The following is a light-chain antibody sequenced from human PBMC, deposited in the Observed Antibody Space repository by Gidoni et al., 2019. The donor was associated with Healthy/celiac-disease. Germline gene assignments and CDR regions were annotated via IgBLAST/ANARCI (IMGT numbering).Light chain of an antibody. CDR2: DAR. CDR3: SSYTSSSTLDVV. CDR1: SSDVGGYNY. Sequence: QSALTQPASVSGSPGQSITISCTGTSSDVGGYNYVSWYQQHPGKAPKLMIYDARNRPSGVSNRFSGSKSGNTASLTISGLQAEDEADYYCSSYTSSSTLDVVFGGGTKLTVL. J-gene: IGLJ2*01. V-gene: IGLV2-14*01.